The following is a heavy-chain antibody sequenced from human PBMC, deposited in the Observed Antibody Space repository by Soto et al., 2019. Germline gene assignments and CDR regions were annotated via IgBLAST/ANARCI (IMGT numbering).Heavy chain of an antibody. D-gene: IGHD2-2*01. CDR3: VKGGEYCSSTSCYFGNYYYMDV. CDR1: GFTFSSYA. J-gene: IGHJ6*03. CDR2: ISGSGGST. V-gene: IGHV3-23*01. Sequence: EVQLLESGGGLVQPGGSLRLSCAASGFTFSSYAMSWVRQAPGKGLEWVSAISGSGGSTYYADSVKGRFTISRDNSKNTLYLQMNSLRAEDTAVYYCVKGGEYCSSTSCYFGNYYYMDVWGKGTTVTVSS.